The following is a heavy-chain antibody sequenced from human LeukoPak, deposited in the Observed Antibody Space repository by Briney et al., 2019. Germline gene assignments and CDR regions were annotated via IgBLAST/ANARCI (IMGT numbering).Heavy chain of an antibody. D-gene: IGHD5-24*01. CDR1: GFTVSTNY. CDR3: AGRDKGYYYGMDV. J-gene: IGHJ6*02. V-gene: IGHV3-66*01. CDR2: LYSSGST. Sequence: GGSLRLSCAASGFTVSTNYMSWVRQAPGKGLEWVSLLYSSGSTYYTDSVKGRFTISRDSSKNTLYLQMNSLRAEDTAVYYCAGRDKGYYYGMDVWGQGTTVPVSS.